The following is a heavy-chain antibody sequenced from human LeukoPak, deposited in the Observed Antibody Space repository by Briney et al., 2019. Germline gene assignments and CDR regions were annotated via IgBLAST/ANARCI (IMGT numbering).Heavy chain of an antibody. J-gene: IGHJ4*02. CDR1: GGSISSYY. CDR3: AREIEYSFDY. V-gene: IGHV4-59*01. Sequence: SETLSLTCTVSGGSISSYYWSWIRQPPGKGLEWIGYIYYSGSTNYNPSLKSRVTISVDTSKNQFSLKLSSVTAADTAVYYCAREIEYSFDYWGQGTLVTVSS. D-gene: IGHD6-6*01. CDR2: IYYSGST.